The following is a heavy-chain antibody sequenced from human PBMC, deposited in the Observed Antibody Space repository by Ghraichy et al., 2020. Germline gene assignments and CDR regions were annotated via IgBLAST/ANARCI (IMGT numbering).Heavy chain of an antibody. CDR2: IYYSGSA. CDR1: DGTISRDFYY. J-gene: IGHJ3*02. Sequence: SQTLSLTCTFADGTISRDFYYWSWFREPPWKELEWIGSIYYSGSAYYKSSLKSRVTISVDTSKNQFSLKVNSATAADTAVYFCARQSDSGTFPFEAFDIWGPGAVVTVSA. V-gene: IGHV4-39*01. D-gene: IGHD1-26*01. CDR3: ARQSDSGTFPFEAFDI.